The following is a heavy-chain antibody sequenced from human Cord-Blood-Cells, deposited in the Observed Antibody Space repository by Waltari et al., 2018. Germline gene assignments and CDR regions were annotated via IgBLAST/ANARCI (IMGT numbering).Heavy chain of an antibody. D-gene: IGHD6-13*01. J-gene: IGHJ5*02. CDR3: ARNVYSSSWYWFDP. CDR2: IYYSGST. CDR1: GGSISRYY. V-gene: IGHV4-59*01. Sequence: QVQLQESGPGLVKPSETLSLPCTVSGGSISRYYWSWIRQPPGKGLEWIGYIYYSGSTNYNPSLKSRVTISVDTSKNQFSLKLSSVTAADTAVYYCARNVYSSSWYWFDPWGQGTLVTVSS.